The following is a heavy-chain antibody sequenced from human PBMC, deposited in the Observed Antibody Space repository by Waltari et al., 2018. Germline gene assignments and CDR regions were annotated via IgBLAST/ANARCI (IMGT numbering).Heavy chain of an antibody. CDR3: AGDNPWSMIAALDY. V-gene: IGHV4-61*02. J-gene: IGHJ4*02. CDR1: GGSISSGSYY. CDR2: IYTSGST. Sequence: VQLQESGPGLVKPSQTLSLTCTVSGGSISSGSYYWSWIRQPAGKGLEWIGRIYTSGSTNYSPSRKSRVTIAGDTAKNQFSRPLSVVAAADTAVYYCAGDNPWSMIAALDYWAREPWSPSPQ. D-gene: IGHD6-6*01.